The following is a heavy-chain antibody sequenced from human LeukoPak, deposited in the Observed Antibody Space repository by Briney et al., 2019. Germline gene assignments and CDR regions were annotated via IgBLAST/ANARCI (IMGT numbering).Heavy chain of an antibody. D-gene: IGHD2-2*01. J-gene: IGHJ4*02. V-gene: IGHV3-15*07. Sequence: PGGSLRLSCAASGFTFSNAWMNWVRQAPGKGLEWVGRIKSKTDGGTTDYAAPVKGRFTISRDDSKNTLYLQMNSLKTEDTAVYYCTTRPDCSSTSCYLDYWGQGTLVTVSS. CDR3: TTRPDCSSTSCYLDY. CDR2: IKSKTDGGTT. CDR1: GFTFSNAW.